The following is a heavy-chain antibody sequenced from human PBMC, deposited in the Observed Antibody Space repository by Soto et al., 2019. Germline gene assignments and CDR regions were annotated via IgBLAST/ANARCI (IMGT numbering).Heavy chain of an antibody. Sequence: GGSLRLSCAASGFTFSSYSMNWVRQAPGKGLEWVSSISSSSSYIYYADSVKGRFTISRDNAKNSLYLQMNSLRAEDTAVYYCAGSIKDIVVVVAARGDWFDPWGQGTLVTVSS. CDR1: GFTFSSYS. V-gene: IGHV3-21*01. CDR2: ISSSSSYI. J-gene: IGHJ5*02. D-gene: IGHD2-15*01. CDR3: AGSIKDIVVVVAARGDWFDP.